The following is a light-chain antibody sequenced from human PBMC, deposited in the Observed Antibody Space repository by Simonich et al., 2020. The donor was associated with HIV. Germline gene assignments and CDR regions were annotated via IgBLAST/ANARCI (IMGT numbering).Light chain of an antibody. CDR3: QQYYSSPHT. CDR2: WAS. J-gene: IGKJ2*01. V-gene: IGKV4-1*01. Sequence: DIVMTQSPDSLAVSLGERATINCKSSQSVSYSSNNKNYLAWYQQKPGQPPKLLIYWASTREYGVPDRFSGSGSGTDFTLTISSLQAEDVAVYYCQQYYSSPHTFGQGTRLEIK. CDR1: QSVSYSSNNKNY.